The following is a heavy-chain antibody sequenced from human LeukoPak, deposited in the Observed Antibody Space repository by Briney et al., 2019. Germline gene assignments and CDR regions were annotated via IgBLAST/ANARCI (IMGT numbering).Heavy chain of an antibody. V-gene: IGHV1-2*02. J-gene: IGHJ4*02. D-gene: IGHD3-9*01. CDR3: ARDHFDSNSFDY. CDR1: GYTFTGYY. Sequence: ASVKVSCKASGYTFTGYYMHWVRQAPGQGLEWMGWINPNSGGTNYAQKFQGRVTMTRDTSISTAYMELSRLRSDDTAVYYCARDHFDSNSFDYWGQGTLVTVSS. CDR2: INPNSGGT.